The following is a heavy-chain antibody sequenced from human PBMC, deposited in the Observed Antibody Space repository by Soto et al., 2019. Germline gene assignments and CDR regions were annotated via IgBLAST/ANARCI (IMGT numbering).Heavy chain of an antibody. CDR3: ARGGEGLRLGELSPRNWFDP. CDR1: GFTFSSYD. D-gene: IGHD3-16*02. CDR2: IGTAGDT. V-gene: IGHV3-13*01. Sequence: GGFLRLSCAASGFTFSSYDMHWVRQATGKGLEWVSAIGTAGDTYYPGSVKGRFTISRENAKNSLYLQMNSLRAGDTAVYYCARGGEGLRLGELSPRNWFDPWGQGT. J-gene: IGHJ5*02.